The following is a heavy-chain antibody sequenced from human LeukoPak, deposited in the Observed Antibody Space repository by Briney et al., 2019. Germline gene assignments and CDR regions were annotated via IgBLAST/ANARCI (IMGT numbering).Heavy chain of an antibody. Sequence: SVKVSCKASGGTFSSYAISWVRQAPGQGLEWMGGIIPIFGTANYAQKFQGRVTITADESTSTAYMELSSLRSEDTAVYYCARGTRAIFGVVTTNSYYYYYMDVWGKGTTVTVSS. CDR1: GGTFSSYA. D-gene: IGHD3-3*01. V-gene: IGHV1-69*01. CDR3: ARGTRAIFGVVTTNSYYYYYMDV. CDR2: IIPIFGTA. J-gene: IGHJ6*03.